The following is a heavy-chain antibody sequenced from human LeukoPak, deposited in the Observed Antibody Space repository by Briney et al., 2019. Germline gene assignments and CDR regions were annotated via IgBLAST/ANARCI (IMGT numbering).Heavy chain of an antibody. V-gene: IGHV4-39*07. CDR1: GGSISSSSYY. Sequence: SETLSLTCTVSGGSISSSSYYWGWIRQPPGKGLEWIGSIYYSGSTYYNPSLKSRVTISVDTSKNQFSLKLSSVTAADTAVYYCARGSRDTAMVTVAFDIWGQGTMVTVSS. CDR3: ARGSRDTAMVTVAFDI. CDR2: IYYSGST. J-gene: IGHJ3*02. D-gene: IGHD5-18*01.